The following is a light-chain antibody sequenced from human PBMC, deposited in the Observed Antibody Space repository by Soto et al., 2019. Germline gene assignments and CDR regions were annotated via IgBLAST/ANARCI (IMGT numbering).Light chain of an antibody. CDR2: EDK. J-gene: IGLJ3*02. V-gene: IGLV6-57*04. Sequence: NFMLTQPHSMSESPGKTITISCTRSSGSIASHYVQWYQQRPGSAPTTVIYEDKRRPSGVPDRFSGSIDSSSNSASLTISGLEAEDAADYYRQSYNTSDHWVFGGRTQGTVL. CDR3: QSYNTSDHWV. CDR1: SGSIASHY.